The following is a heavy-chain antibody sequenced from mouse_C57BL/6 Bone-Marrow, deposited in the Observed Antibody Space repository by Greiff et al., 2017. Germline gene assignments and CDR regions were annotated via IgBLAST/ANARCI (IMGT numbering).Heavy chain of an antibody. V-gene: IGHV5-12*01. CDR2: ISNGGGST. CDR1: GFTFSDYY. D-gene: IGHD2-2*01. J-gene: IGHJ2*01. CDR3: ARDRVVTTFYYFDY. Sequence: EVMLVESGGGLVQPGGSLKLSCAASGFTFSDYYMYWVRQTPEKRLEWVAYISNGGGSTYYPDTVKGRFTISRDNAKNTLYLQMSRLKSEDTAMYYCARDRVVTTFYYFDYWGQGTTLTVSS.